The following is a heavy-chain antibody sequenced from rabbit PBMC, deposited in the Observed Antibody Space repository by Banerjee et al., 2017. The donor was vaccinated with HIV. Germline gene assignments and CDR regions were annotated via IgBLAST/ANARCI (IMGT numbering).Heavy chain of an antibody. D-gene: IGHD3-1*01. J-gene: IGHJ2*01. V-gene: IGHV1S7*01. Sequence: QSLEESGGDLVKPGASLTLTCTASGFSFSSNGMCWVRQAPGKGLEWIGYIDPIFGSTYYATWVNGRFTISSHNAQNTLYLQLNSLTAADTATYFCARGDPIRNDAFDPWGPGTLVTVS. CDR1: GFSFSSNG. CDR2: IDPIFGST. CDR3: ARGDPIRNDAFDP.